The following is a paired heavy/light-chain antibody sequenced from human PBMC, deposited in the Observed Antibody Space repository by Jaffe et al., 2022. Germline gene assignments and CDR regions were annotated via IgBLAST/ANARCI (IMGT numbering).Light chain of an antibody. J-gene: IGKJ2*01. CDR2: YAS. Sequence: EIVLTQSPDFQSVTPKEKVTITCRASQSIGTSLQWYQQKPDQSPKLLIKYASQSFSGVPSRFSGSGSGTHFTLTINSLEAEDAATYYCHQTSILPYTFGQGTKLEIK. CDR1: QSIGTS. CDR3: HQTSILPYT. V-gene: IGKV6-21*01.
Heavy chain of an antibody. CDR3: AKWAGQWLIQGFFDY. J-gene: IGHJ4*02. V-gene: IGHV3-23*01. CDR1: GFTFSSYA. D-gene: IGHD6-19*01. CDR2: ISGRGGST. Sequence: EVQLLESGGGSVQPGGSLRVSCAASGFTFSSYAMGWVRQAPGKGLECVSGISGRGGSTYYAESVKGRFTISRDNNTLYLQMNSLRADDTAVYYCAKWAGQWLIQGFFDYWGQGALVTVSS.